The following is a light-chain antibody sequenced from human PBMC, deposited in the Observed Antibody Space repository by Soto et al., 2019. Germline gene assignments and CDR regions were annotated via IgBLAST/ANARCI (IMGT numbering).Light chain of an antibody. J-gene: IGKJ1*01. CDR2: DAS. Sequence: DIQMTQSPSTVSASVGDGVTITCRASQSISSWLAWYQQKPGKAPKLLIYDASSLESGVPSTFSGSGSGTEFTLTISSLRPDDFATYYCQQYKSYSTFGQGTKVDIK. CDR1: QSISSW. V-gene: IGKV1-5*01. CDR3: QQYKSYST.